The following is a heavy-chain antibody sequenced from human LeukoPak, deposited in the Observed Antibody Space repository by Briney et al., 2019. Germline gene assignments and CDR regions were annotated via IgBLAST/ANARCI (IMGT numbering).Heavy chain of an antibody. CDR3: AKAVAATGHYYFGMDV. D-gene: IGHD6-19*01. CDR2: ISGSGGST. CDR1: GFTFSSYA. Sequence: GESLKISCAASGFTFSSYAMSWVRQAPGKGLEWVSAISGSGGSTYYADSVKGRLTISRDNSESTLYLQMNSLRAEDTAVYYFAKAVAATGHYYFGMDVWGQGTTVTVSS. J-gene: IGHJ6*02. V-gene: IGHV3-23*01.